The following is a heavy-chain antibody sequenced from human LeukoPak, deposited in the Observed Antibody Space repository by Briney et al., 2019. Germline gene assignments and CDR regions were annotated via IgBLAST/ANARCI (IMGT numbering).Heavy chain of an antibody. CDR2: IYSGGST. CDR3: ARDRTGYYFDY. V-gene: IGHV3-53*01. CDR1: GFTVSSNY. Sequence: GGSLRLSCAASGFTVSSNYTSWVRQAPGKGLEWVSVIYSGGSTYYADSVKGRFTISRDNSKNTPYLQMNSLRAEDTAVYYCARDRTGYYFDYWGQGTLVTVSS. J-gene: IGHJ4*02.